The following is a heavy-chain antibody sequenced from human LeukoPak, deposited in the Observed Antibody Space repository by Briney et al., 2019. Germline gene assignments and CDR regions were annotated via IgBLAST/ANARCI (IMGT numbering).Heavy chain of an antibody. CDR1: GGTFSSYA. V-gene: IGHV1-69*05. J-gene: IGHJ6*03. Sequence: SVKVSCKASGGTFSSYAISWVRQAPGQGLEWMGGIIPIFGTANYAQKFQGRVTITTDESTSTAYMELSSLRSEDTAVYYCASVAARPGYYYYYMDVWGKGTTVTVSS. CDR2: IIPIFGTA. D-gene: IGHD6-6*01. CDR3: ASVAARPGYYYYYMDV.